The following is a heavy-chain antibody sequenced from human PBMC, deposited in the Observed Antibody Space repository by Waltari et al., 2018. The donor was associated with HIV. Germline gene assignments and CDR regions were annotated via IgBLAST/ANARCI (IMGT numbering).Heavy chain of an antibody. CDR3: ARGTFYDDEVGAHRYRPFDA. Sequence: QVRLVQSGPEVKRTGSSWRVSCKSSGGDFSDYGLSWLRTAPGQGLQWMGEIIPYFGFANTAETLRARVSIEADESKNTVYLELRSLTVQDSATYFCARGTFYDDEVGAHRYRPFDAWGQGTPVSVSS. D-gene: IGHD3-16*01. CDR2: IIPYFGFA. J-gene: IGHJ4*02. V-gene: IGHV1-69*01. CDR1: GGDFSDYG.